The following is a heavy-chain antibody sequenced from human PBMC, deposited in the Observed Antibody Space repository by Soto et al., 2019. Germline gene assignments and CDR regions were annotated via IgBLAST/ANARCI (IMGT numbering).Heavy chain of an antibody. D-gene: IGHD3-10*02. Sequence: RASVKVSCKASGYTFTSYDINWVRQATGQGLEWMGWMNPNSGNTGYAQKFQGRVTMTRNTSISTAYMELSSLRSEDTAVYYCARDGGTMYYFDYWGQGTLVTVSS. CDR1: GYTFTSYD. CDR2: MNPNSGNT. V-gene: IGHV1-8*01. J-gene: IGHJ4*02. CDR3: ARDGGTMYYFDY.